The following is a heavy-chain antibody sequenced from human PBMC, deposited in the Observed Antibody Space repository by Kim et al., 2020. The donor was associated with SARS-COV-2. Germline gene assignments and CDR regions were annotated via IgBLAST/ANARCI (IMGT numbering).Heavy chain of an antibody. D-gene: IGHD3-16*01. V-gene: IGHV4-59*01. Sequence: SETLSLTCTVSGGSISSYYWSWIRQPPGKGLEWIGYIYYSGSTNYNPSLKSRVTISVDTSKNQFSLKLSSVTAADTAVYYCAIMIPPPFYFDYWGQGTLVTVSS. CDR3: AIMIPPPFYFDY. CDR2: IYYSGST. J-gene: IGHJ4*02. CDR1: GGSISSYY.